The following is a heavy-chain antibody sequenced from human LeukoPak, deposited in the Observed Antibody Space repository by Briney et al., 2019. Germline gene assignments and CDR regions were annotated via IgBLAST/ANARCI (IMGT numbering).Heavy chain of an antibody. Sequence: GGSLRLSCAASGFTFSSYEMNWVRQAPGKGLEWVSYISSRGTTIYNADSVKSRFTISRDNSKNTLYLQMNSLRAEDTAIYYCAKYVTAKGPPYGLDVWGQGTTVTVSS. CDR3: AKYVTAKGPPYGLDV. V-gene: IGHV3-48*03. D-gene: IGHD1-14*01. CDR1: GFTFSSYE. J-gene: IGHJ6*02. CDR2: ISSRGTTI.